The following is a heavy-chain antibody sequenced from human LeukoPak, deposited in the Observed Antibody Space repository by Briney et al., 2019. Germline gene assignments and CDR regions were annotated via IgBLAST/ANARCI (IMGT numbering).Heavy chain of an antibody. Sequence: ASVKVSCKASGYSVSNFGINWLRQAPGQGLEWMGWINAYKGDTKYVQKFQGRVTMTTDTSTSTAYMELRSLRSDDTAIYYCATKDYGDYWGQGTLVTVSS. V-gene: IGHV1-18*01. J-gene: IGHJ4*02. CDR1: GYSVSNFG. CDR3: ATKDYGDY. CDR2: INAYKGDT.